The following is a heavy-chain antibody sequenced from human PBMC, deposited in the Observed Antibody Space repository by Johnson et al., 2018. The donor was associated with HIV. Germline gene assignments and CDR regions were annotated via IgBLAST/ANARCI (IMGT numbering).Heavy chain of an antibody. CDR3: ARVGSGMGFPGFDI. CDR1: GFTFSSCA. D-gene: IGHD1-26*01. Sequence: QVQLVESGGGVVQPGRSLRLSCAASGFTFSSCAMHWVRQAPGKGLEWETIISYDGINKYYAESVKGRFTISRDNSKNTLYLQMNSLRAEDTALYYCARVGSGMGFPGFDIWGPGTMVTVSS. V-gene: IGHV3-30*04. CDR2: ISYDGINK. J-gene: IGHJ3*02.